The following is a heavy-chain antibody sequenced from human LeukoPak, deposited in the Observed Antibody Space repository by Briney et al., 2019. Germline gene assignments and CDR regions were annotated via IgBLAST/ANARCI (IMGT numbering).Heavy chain of an antibody. CDR2: MYYSGST. Sequence: SETLSRTCTVSGGSISSYYWSWIRQPPGKGLEWIGYMYYSGSTNYNPSLKSRVTISLDTSKNKFSLKLSSVTAADTAVYYCARNIGWFDPWGQGTLVTVSS. J-gene: IGHJ5*02. V-gene: IGHV4-59*01. CDR1: GGSISSYY. D-gene: IGHD2/OR15-2a*01. CDR3: ARNIGWFDP.